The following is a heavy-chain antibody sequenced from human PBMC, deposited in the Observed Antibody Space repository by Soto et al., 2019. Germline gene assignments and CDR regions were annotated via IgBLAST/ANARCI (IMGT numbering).Heavy chain of an antibody. CDR1: GPTFSNYA. D-gene: IGHD1-7*01. CDR3: AKNQERELPRVIDF. Sequence: VGSLRISCATSGPTFSNYAMSGVRQAPGGGLEWVSSMSGSSSTTYYADSVRGRFTISRDRSKNTLYLQMSSLRAEDTALYYCAKNQERELPRVIDFWGQGTLVTVSS. CDR2: MSGSSSTT. V-gene: IGHV3-23*01. J-gene: IGHJ4*02.